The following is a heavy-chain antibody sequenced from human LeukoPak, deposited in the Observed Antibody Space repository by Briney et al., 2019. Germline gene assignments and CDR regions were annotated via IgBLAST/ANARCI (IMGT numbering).Heavy chain of an antibody. CDR2: IHTSGST. CDR3: ARVMVRGVIMRGYYFDY. D-gene: IGHD3-10*01. CDR1: GDSLSSSY. V-gene: IGHV4-4*07. J-gene: IGHJ4*02. Sequence: SETLSLTCTVSGDSLSSSYWRWIRQPAGQRLEWIGHIHTSGSTHYNPSLKSRLTMSVDTSKNQFSLNLTSVTAADTAVYYCARVMVRGVIMRGYYFDYWGQGTLVTVSS.